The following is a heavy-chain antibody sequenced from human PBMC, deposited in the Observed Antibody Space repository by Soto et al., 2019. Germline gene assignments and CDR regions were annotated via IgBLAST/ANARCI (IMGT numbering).Heavy chain of an antibody. Sequence: ASVKASCKAPRYTITSYSIYWARHETGQGLEWMGWMNPNSGNTGYAQKFQGRVTMTRNTSISTAYMELSSLRSEDTAVYYCASQYCTNGVCYVSWFDPWGQGTLVTVSS. D-gene: IGHD2-8*01. J-gene: IGHJ5*02. V-gene: IGHV1-8*01. CDR2: MNPNSGNT. CDR3: ASQYCTNGVCYVSWFDP. CDR1: RYTITSYS.